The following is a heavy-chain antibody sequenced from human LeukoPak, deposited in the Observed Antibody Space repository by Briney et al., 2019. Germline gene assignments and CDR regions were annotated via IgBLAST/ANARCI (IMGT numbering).Heavy chain of an antibody. CDR1: GGTFSSYA. J-gene: IGHJ4*02. D-gene: IGHD3-10*01. V-gene: IGHV1-69*13. CDR3: AGDGGFPARPFDY. Sequence: SVKVSCKASGGTFSSYAISWVRQAPGQGLEWMGGIIPIFGTANYAQKFQGRVTITADESTSTAYMELSSLRSEDTAVYYCAGDGGFPARPFDYWGQGTLVTVSS. CDR2: IIPIFGTA.